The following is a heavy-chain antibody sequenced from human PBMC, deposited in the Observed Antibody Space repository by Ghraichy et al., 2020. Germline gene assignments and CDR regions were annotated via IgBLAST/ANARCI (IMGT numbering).Heavy chain of an antibody. Sequence: ASVKVSCKASGYTFTGYYMHWVRQAPGQGLEWMGWINPNSGGTNYAQKFQGRVTMTRDTSISTAYMELSRLRSDNTAVYYCARDRDTMRGSTSCCFNWFDPWGQGTLVTVSS. CDR3: ARDRDTMRGSTSCCFNWFDP. J-gene: IGHJ5*02. D-gene: IGHD2-2*01. CDR1: GYTFTGYY. CDR2: INPNSGGT. V-gene: IGHV1-2*02.